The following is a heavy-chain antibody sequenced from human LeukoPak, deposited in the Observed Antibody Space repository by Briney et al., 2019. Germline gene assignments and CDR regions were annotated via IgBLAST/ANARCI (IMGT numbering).Heavy chain of an antibody. Sequence: ASVKVSCKASGGTFSSYAISWVRQAPGQGLEWMGWISAYNGNTNYAQKLQGRVTMTTDTSTSTAYMELRSLRSDDTAVYYCARDSAAAGGTYFDYWGQGTLVTVSS. CDR2: ISAYNGNT. J-gene: IGHJ4*02. V-gene: IGHV1-18*01. CDR1: GGTFSSYA. D-gene: IGHD6-13*01. CDR3: ARDSAAAGGTYFDY.